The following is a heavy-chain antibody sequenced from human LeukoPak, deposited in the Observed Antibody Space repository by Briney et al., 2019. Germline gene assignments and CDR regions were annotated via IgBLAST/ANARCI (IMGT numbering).Heavy chain of an antibody. CDR3: VKVRGRARVGYFDY. D-gene: IGHD1-26*01. CDR2: VKEDGSEK. Sequence: GGSLRLSCEASGFTFSMFWMAWARQAPGKGLEWVATVKEDGSEKYYVDSVKGRFTISRDNAKNSLYLQMNSLRVEDTAIYYCVKVRGRARVGYFDYWGQGTLVTVSS. J-gene: IGHJ4*02. CDR1: GFTFSMFW. V-gene: IGHV3-7*02.